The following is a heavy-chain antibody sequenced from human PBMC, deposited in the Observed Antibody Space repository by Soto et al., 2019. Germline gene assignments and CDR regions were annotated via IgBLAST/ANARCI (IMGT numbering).Heavy chain of an antibody. CDR1: GDTFTSYG. V-gene: IGHV1-18*01. Sequence: VSLKVCSKASGDTFTSYGITWVRQAPGQGLEWMGWISANNGNTNYVQKFRGRVTMTTDTSTSTAYMELRSLRSDDTAVYYCARDQEFPDYWGQGTLVTVSS. CDR2: ISANNGNT. CDR3: ARDQEFPDY. J-gene: IGHJ4*02.